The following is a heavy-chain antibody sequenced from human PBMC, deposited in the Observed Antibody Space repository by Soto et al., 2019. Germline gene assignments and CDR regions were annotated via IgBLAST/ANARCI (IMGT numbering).Heavy chain of an antibody. Sequence: SETLSLTCAVYGGSFNGYYWSWIRQPPGKGLEWIGEINHSGSTNYNPSLKSRVTISVDTSKNQFSLKLSAVTAADTAVYYCARALGYCSGGSCYSDAFDIWGQGTMVTVSS. CDR1: GGSFNGYY. V-gene: IGHV4-34*01. CDR2: INHSGST. D-gene: IGHD2-15*01. CDR3: ARALGYCSGGSCYSDAFDI. J-gene: IGHJ3*02.